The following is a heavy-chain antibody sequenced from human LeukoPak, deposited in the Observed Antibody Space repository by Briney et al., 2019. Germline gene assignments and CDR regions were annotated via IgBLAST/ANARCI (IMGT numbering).Heavy chain of an antibody. CDR1: GFTFSSYA. J-gene: IGHJ4*02. V-gene: IGHV3-33*08. CDR2: IWYDGSNK. D-gene: IGHD5-18*01. Sequence: GGSLRLSCAASGFTFSSYAMSWVRQAPGKGLEWVAVIWYDGSNKYYADSVKGRFVISKDNSKNTLDLQMNSLRAEDTAVYYCAREYGYGPKIFDYWGQGTLVTVSS. CDR3: AREYGYGPKIFDY.